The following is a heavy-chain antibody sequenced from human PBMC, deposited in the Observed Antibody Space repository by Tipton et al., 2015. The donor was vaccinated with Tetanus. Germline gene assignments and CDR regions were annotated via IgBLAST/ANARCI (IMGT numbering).Heavy chain of an antibody. D-gene: IGHD3-9*01. CDR1: GGSISSGGYS. V-gene: IGHV4-30-2*01. CDR3: ARAPPHYDILTGHYAYYFDY. CDR2: IYHSGST. Sequence: TLSLTCAVSGGSISSGGYSWSWIRQPPGKGLEWIGYIYHSGSTYYNPSLKSRVTISVDRSKNQFSLKLSSVTAADTAVYYCARAPPHYDILTGHYAYYFDYWGQGTLVTVSS. J-gene: IGHJ4*02.